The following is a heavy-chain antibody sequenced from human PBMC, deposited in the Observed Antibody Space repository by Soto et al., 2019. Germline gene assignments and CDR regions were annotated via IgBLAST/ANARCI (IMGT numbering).Heavy chain of an antibody. V-gene: IGHV1-46*01. CDR2: INPSGGST. J-gene: IGHJ3*02. Sequence: GASVKVSCKASGYTFTSYYMHWVRQAPGQGLEWMGIINPSGGSTSYAQKFQGRVTMTRDTSISTAYMELSRLRSDDTAVYYCARAGKRGAFDIWGQGTMVTVSS. CDR1: GYTFTSYY. CDR3: ARAGKRGAFDI.